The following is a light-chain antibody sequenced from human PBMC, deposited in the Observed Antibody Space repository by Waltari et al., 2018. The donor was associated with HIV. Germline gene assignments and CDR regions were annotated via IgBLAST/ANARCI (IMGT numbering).Light chain of an antibody. V-gene: IGLV2-23*02. J-gene: IGLJ3*02. Sequence: QSALTQPASVSASPGQSITIPCTGTSRDIGNYDLVSWYQQRPGKAPKLMIYEVNKWPSGVSNRFSGSKSGITASLTISGLQAEDEADYYCCSYVTTGTWVFGGGTKLTVL. CDR2: EVN. CDR3: CSYVTTGTWV. CDR1: SRDIGNYDL.